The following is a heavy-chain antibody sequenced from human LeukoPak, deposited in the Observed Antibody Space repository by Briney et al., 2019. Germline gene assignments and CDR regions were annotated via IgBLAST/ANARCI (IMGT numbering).Heavy chain of an antibody. V-gene: IGHV1-2*02. CDR2: INPNSGGT. D-gene: IGHD2-21*02. Sequence: ASVKVSCKASGYTFTGYYMHWVRQAPGQGLEWMGWINPNSGGTNYAQKFQGRVTMTRDTSISTAYMELSRLRSDDTAVYYCAADQAAYCGGDCYTLWGQGTLVTVSS. J-gene: IGHJ4*02. CDR1: GYTFTGYY. CDR3: AADQAAYCGGDCYTL.